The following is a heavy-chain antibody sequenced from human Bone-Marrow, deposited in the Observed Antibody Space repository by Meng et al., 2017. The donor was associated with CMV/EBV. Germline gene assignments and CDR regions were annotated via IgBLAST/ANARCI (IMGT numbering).Heavy chain of an antibody. J-gene: IGHJ4*02. CDR2: IIPIFGTA. CDR3: ARSQTREQPEPTYFDY. D-gene: IGHD1-26*01. CDR1: GGTCSSEA. Sequence: SGGTCSSEAISWVRQDTGKGLEGMGGIIPIFGTANYEQKFQGRVTITTDESTITASLELSSLISADTAVYYCARSQTREQPEPTYFDYWGQGTLVTVSS. V-gene: IGHV1-69*05.